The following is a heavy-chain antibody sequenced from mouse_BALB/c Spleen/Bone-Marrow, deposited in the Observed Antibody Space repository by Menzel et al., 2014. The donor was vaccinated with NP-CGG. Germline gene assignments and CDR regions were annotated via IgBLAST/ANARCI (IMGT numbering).Heavy chain of an antibody. CDR3: ARSAGYWYFDV. V-gene: IGHV1-69*01. CDR2: IDTSDSYT. CDR1: GYTFTDYW. J-gene: IGHJ1*01. Sequence: QVQLQQPGAALVMPGASVEMSCKASGYTFTDYWMHWVKQRPGQGLEWIGAIDTSDSYTSYNQKFKGKATLTVDESSSTAYMQLSSLTSEDSAVYYCARSAGYWYFDVWGAGTTVTVSS. D-gene: IGHD1-2*01.